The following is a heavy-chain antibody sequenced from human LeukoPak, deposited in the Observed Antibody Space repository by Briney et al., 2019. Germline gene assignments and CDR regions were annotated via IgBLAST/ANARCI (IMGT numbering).Heavy chain of an antibody. J-gene: IGHJ5*02. CDR2: IRSKANSYAT. Sequence: PGGSLKLSCAASGFTFSGSAIHWVRQASGKGLEWVGRIRSKANSYATAYAASVKGRFTISRDDSMNTAYLQMDSLKTEDTAVYYCTTAFIEARPWGHGTLVTVSS. V-gene: IGHV3-73*01. CDR1: GFTFSGSA. CDR3: TTAFIEARP. D-gene: IGHD6-6*01.